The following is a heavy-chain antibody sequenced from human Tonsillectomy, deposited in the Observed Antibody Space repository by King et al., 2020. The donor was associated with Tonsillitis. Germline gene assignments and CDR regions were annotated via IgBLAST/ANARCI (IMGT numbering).Heavy chain of an antibody. CDR3: VRPYYFYYYLDV. CDR2: IKSKTDGGTT. Sequence: VQLVESGGGFVKPGGSLRLSCAASGFTFSNAWMSWVRQAPGKGLEWVGRIKSKTDGGTTDYAAPVKGRFTLSRDDSKNTLYLQTNSLKTEDTAVYYCVRPYYFYYYLDVWGKGTTVTVAS. V-gene: IGHV3-15*01. CDR1: GFTFSNAW. J-gene: IGHJ6*03.